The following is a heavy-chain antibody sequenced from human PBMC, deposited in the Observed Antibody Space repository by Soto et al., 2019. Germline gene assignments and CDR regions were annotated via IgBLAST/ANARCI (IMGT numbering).Heavy chain of an antibody. CDR3: ARGRYGDY. Sequence: QVHLVQSGAEVKKPGASVKVSCKGSGYGFTTYGITWVRQAPGQGLEWMAWISAHNGNTNYAQKHPARVNVTRDTSTSTAYMELRSLRSDDTAVYYCARGRYGDYWGQGALVTVSS. J-gene: IGHJ4*02. D-gene: IGHD1-1*01. CDR1: GYGFTTYG. CDR2: ISAHNGNT. V-gene: IGHV1-18*01.